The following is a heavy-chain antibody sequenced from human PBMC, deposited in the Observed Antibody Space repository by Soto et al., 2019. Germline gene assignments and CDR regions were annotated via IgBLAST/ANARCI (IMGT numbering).Heavy chain of an antibody. CDR1: GGTFSIYA. Sequence: SVNVSCKASGGTFSIYAISWVRQAPGQGLEWMGGIIPIFGTANYAQKFQGRVTITADESTSTAYMELSSLRSEDTAVYYCAIGFRYCSGGSCYGGVNAFDIWGQGTMVTVSS. CDR2: IIPIFGTA. J-gene: IGHJ3*02. D-gene: IGHD2-15*01. CDR3: AIGFRYCSGGSCYGGVNAFDI. V-gene: IGHV1-69*01.